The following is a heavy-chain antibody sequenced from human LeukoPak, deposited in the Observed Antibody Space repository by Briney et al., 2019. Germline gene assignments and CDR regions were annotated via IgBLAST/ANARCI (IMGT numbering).Heavy chain of an antibody. CDR2: INSNSGDT. CDR1: GYTFTDYY. Sequence: SASVKVSCKASGYTFTDYYMHWVRQAPGQGLEWMGWINSNSGDTKYAQKFQGRVTMTRDMSISTAYMELSRLRSEDTAVYYCVRVVVPALVGFDYWGQGTLVTVSS. V-gene: IGHV1-2*02. CDR3: VRVVVPALVGFDY. J-gene: IGHJ4*02. D-gene: IGHD2-21*02.